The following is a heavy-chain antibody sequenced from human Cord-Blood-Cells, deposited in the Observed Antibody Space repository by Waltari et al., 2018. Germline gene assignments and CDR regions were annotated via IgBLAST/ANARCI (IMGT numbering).Heavy chain of an antibody. CDR3: ARGTNWGRAFDI. CDR2: INPNSGGK. D-gene: IGHD7-27*01. Sequence: QVQLVQSGAEVKKPGASVKVSCKASGYTFTGYYMHWVRQAPGQGLEWMEGINPNSGGKNEAKKFQGRGNMTRDTSISTAYSELSRLRSDDTAVYYCARGTNWGRAFDIWGQGTMVTVSS. V-gene: IGHV1-2*02. CDR1: GYTFTGYY. J-gene: IGHJ3*02.